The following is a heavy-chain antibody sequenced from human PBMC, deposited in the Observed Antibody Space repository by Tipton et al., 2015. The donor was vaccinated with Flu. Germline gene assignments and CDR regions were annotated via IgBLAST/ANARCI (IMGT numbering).Heavy chain of an antibody. V-gene: IGHV4-30-2*01. CDR2: IYHSGST. CDR1: GGSISSGGYS. Sequence: TLSLTCAVSGGSISSGGYSWSWIRQPPGKGLEWIGYIYHSGSTYYNPSLKSRVTISVDRSKNQFSLKLSSVTAADTAVYYCARGRRYCSSTSCYGANWFDPWGQGTLVTVSS. D-gene: IGHD2-2*01. CDR3: ARGRRYCSSTSCYGANWFDP. J-gene: IGHJ5*02.